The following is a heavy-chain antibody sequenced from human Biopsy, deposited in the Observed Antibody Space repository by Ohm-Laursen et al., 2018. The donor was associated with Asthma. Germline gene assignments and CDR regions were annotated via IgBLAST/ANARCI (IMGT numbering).Heavy chain of an antibody. Sequence: SLRLSCTASGFTFSNYGMHWVRQAPGKGLDWVAVISFDGSNKNYTDSVKGRFTISRDNSRNTLHLQMNSLRAEDTAVYYCARTFHFWSPYHAEHYQLWGQGTLVTVPS. CDR1: GFTFSNYG. CDR2: ISFDGSNK. V-gene: IGHV3-30*03. J-gene: IGHJ1*01. CDR3: ARTFHFWSPYHAEHYQL. D-gene: IGHD3-3*02.